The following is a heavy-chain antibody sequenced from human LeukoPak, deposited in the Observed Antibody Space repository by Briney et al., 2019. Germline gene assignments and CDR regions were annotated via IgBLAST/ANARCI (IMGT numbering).Heavy chain of an antibody. V-gene: IGHV3-21*01. CDR1: GFTFTNYN. Sequence: GGSLRPSCAASGFTFTNYNMNWVRQAPGKGLEWVSSITSSSRYIYYGDPVKGRFTISRDNAKSSLFMQMNSLRAEDTAVYYCARDSGGGNLDYWGQGTLVIVSS. D-gene: IGHD4-23*01. CDR3: ARDSGGGNLDY. J-gene: IGHJ4*02. CDR2: ITSSSRYI.